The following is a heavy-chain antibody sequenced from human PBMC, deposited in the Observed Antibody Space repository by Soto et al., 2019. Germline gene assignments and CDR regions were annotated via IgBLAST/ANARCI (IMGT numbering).Heavy chain of an antibody. CDR3: AREDSNYSGYYYGMDV. CDR1: GLTLSSYG. J-gene: IGHJ6*02. Sequence: GSLSLSCAAAGLTLSSYGMHWVRQAPGRGLEWVAVIWYDGSNKYYADSVKGRFTISRDNSKNTLYLQMNSMRAEDTAVYYCAREDSNYSGYYYGMDVWGQGTTVTVSS. D-gene: IGHD4-4*01. V-gene: IGHV3-33*01. CDR2: IWYDGSNK.